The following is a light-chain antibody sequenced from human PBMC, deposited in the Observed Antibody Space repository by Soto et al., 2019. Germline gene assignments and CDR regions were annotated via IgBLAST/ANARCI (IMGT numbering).Light chain of an antibody. Sequence: DLQMTQSPSSLSASVGDRVTITCRASQSISNYLNWYQQKPGKAPKLLIYAASSMQSGVPSRFSGSGSETDFTLTISGLQPDDSATYYCQQSFSPLWTFGQGTKVEV. V-gene: IGKV1-39*01. CDR1: QSISNY. CDR3: QQSFSPLWT. CDR2: AAS. J-gene: IGKJ1*01.